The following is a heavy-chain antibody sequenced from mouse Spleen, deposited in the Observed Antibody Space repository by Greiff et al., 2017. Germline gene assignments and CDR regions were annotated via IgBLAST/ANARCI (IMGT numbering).Heavy chain of an antibody. CDR3: TEATATAWFAY. V-gene: IGHV14-4*01. D-gene: IGHD1-2*01. CDR1: GFNIKDDY. Sequence: VQLQQSGAELVRPGASVKLSCTASGFNIKDDYMHWVKQRPEQGLEWIGWIDPENGDTEYASKFQGKATITADTSSNTAYLQLSSLTSEDTAVYYCTEATATAWFAYWGQGTLVTVSA. CDR2: IDPENGDT. J-gene: IGHJ3*01.